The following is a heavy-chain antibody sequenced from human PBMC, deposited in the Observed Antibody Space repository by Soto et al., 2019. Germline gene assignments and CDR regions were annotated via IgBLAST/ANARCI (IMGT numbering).Heavy chain of an antibody. CDR1: GYTFTSYA. CDR2: INAGNCNT. V-gene: IGHV1-3*05. CDR3: ARDPSYYGMDV. J-gene: IGHJ6*02. Sequence: QVQLVQSGAEEKKPGASVKVSCKPSGYTFTSYAMHWVRQAPGQRLEWMGWINAGNCNTKYSQKFQGRVTITRDTSASTAYMELSSLRSEDTAVYYCARDPSYYGMDVWGQGTTVTVSS.